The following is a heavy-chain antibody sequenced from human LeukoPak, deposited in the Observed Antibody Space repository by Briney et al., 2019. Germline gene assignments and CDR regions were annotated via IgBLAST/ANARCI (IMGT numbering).Heavy chain of an antibody. CDR1: GFTFRNHG. V-gene: IGHV3-23*01. CDR2: ISSSGDIT. D-gene: IGHD6-19*01. CDR3: AKSPGRGIAVAGARFDH. J-gene: IGHJ4*02. Sequence: GGSLRLSCAGSGFTFRNHGMSWVRQAPGKGLQWVAAISSSGDITYYTDSVKGQFTISRDNSKSTLYLQMSSLTAEATAVYYCAKSPGRGIAVAGARFDHWGQGTLVTVSS.